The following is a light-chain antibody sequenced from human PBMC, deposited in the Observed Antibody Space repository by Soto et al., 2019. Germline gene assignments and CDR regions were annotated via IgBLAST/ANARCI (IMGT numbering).Light chain of an antibody. V-gene: IGKV3-15*01. Sequence: ETVMTQSPDTLSVSPGERATLSCRASQSVRNSLAWYQQKPGQAPRLLIYGASTRAPDIPPRFSGSGSGTEFTLAIGSLQSEDFAVYYWHQYAFWPYTFGQGTKLEIK. J-gene: IGKJ2*01. CDR1: QSVRNS. CDR2: GAS. CDR3: HQYAFWPYT.